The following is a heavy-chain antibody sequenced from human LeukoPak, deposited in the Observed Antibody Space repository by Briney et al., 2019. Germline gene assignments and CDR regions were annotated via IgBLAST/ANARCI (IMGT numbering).Heavy chain of an antibody. Sequence: SVKVSCKASGGTFSSYAISWVRQAPGQGLEWMGGIIPIFGTANYAQKFQGRVTITADESTSTAYMELSSLRSEDTAVYYCARTPWETAPPFGYYYYYMDVWGKGTTVTVSS. J-gene: IGHJ6*03. CDR1: GGTFSSYA. D-gene: IGHD1-26*01. CDR3: ARTPWETAPPFGYYYYYMDV. CDR2: IIPIFGTA. V-gene: IGHV1-69*13.